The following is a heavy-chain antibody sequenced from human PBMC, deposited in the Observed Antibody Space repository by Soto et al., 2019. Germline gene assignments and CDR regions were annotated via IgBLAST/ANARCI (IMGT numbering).Heavy chain of an antibody. D-gene: IGHD4-17*01. CDR2: ISAYNGNT. Sequence: ASVKVSCKASGYTFTSYGISWVRQAPGQGLEWMGWISAYNGNTNYAQKLQGRVTMTTDTSTSTAYMELRSLRSDDTAVYDCARVVWSGGDYVPWGQGTPVTVSS. CDR1: GYTFTSYG. CDR3: ARVVWSGGDYVP. J-gene: IGHJ5*02. V-gene: IGHV1-18*01.